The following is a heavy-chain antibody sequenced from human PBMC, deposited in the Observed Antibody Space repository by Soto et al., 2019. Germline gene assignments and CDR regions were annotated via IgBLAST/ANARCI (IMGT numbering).Heavy chain of an antibody. J-gene: IGHJ5*02. D-gene: IGHD3-9*01. CDR2: ISPNNGNT. V-gene: IGHV1-18*04. CDR3: ARDRVIITSWFDP. CDR1: GYTFTSYY. Sequence: ASVKVSCKASGYTFTSYYMHWVRQAPGQGLEWMGRISPNNGNTNYAQKLQGRVTMTTDTSTSTAYMELRSLRSDDTAVYYCARDRVIITSWFDPWGQGTLVTVSS.